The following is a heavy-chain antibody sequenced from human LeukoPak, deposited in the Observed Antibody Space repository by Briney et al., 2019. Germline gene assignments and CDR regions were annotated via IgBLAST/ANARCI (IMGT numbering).Heavy chain of an antibody. Sequence: ASVKVSCKASGYTFTSYDINWVRQATGQGLEWMGWMNPNSGNTGYAQKFQGRVTMTRNTSISTAYMELSSLRSGDTAVYYCARGLSWRGDYGDYWGQGTLVTVSS. J-gene: IGHJ4*02. CDR1: GYTFTSYD. CDR2: MNPNSGNT. CDR3: ARGLSWRGDYGDY. V-gene: IGHV1-8*01. D-gene: IGHD4-17*01.